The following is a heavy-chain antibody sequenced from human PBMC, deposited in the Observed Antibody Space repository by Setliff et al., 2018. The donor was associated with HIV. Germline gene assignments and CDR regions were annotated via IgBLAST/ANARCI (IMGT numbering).Heavy chain of an antibody. CDR2: IIPIHGTP. J-gene: IGHJ6*03. CDR1: GGTFSSYA. Sequence: GASVKVSCKASGGTFSSYAFSWVRQAPGQGLEWMGGIIPIHGTPNYAQKFQGRVTITADESTSTAYMELSSLSSVDTAVYYCARDQISAYSYGGDVYYYYMDVWGKGTTVTVSS. CDR3: ARDQISAYSYGGDVYYYYMDV. V-gene: IGHV1-69*13. D-gene: IGHD5-18*01.